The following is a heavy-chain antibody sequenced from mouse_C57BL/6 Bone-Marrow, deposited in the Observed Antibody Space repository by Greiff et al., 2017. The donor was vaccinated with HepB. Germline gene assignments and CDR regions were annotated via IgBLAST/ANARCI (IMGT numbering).Heavy chain of an antibody. V-gene: IGHV1-26*01. CDR3: ARSGDDGYHWYFDV. CDR1: GYTFTDYY. CDR2: INPNNGGT. D-gene: IGHD2-3*01. Sequence: EVQLQQSGPELVKPGASVKISCKASGYTFTDYYMNWVKQSHGKSLEWIGDINPNNGGTSYNQKFKGKATLTVDKSSSTAYMELRSLTSEDSAVYYCARSGDDGYHWYFDVWGTGTTVTVSS. J-gene: IGHJ1*03.